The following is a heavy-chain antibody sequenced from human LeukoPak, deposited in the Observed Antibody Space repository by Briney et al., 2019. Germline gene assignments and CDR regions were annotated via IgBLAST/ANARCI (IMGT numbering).Heavy chain of an antibody. V-gene: IGHV3-74*01. D-gene: IGHD2-8*02. J-gene: IGHJ6*02. CDR3: TRVLAGRSGLMDV. CDR2: ISPEGSGT. Sequence: PGRSLRLSCVVSGFSLSDYWMHWVRQVPGKGLVWVSRISPEGSGTTYGDSVKGRFTISRDSAKNTLYLQMNSLRAEDAAVYYCTRVLAGRSGLMDVWGRGTTVTVSS. CDR1: GFSLSDYW.